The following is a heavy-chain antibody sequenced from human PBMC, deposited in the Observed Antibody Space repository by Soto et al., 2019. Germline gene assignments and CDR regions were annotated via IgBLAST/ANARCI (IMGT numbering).Heavy chain of an antibody. D-gene: IGHD3-16*01. V-gene: IGHV2-5*02. J-gene: IGHJ4*02. CDR1: GFSLNTDGEG. CDR3: AHSRKLISEYASVVDFDY. Sequence: QITLKESGPTQVKPTQTLTLTCSFSGFSLNTDGEGVGWVRQPPGEALEWLALIYWDDDERYSPSLKTRLAITQDTAKEEVVIVMSVIQLVSTATYFCAHSRKLISEYASVVDFDYLCQGT. CDR2: IYWDDDE.